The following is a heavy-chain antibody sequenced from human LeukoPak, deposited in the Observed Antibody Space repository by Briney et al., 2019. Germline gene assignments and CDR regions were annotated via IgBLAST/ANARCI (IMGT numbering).Heavy chain of an antibody. CDR1: GGTFSSYA. CDR3: ARDSRGRTHQGESADY. Sequence: SSVKVSCKASGGTFSSYAISWVRQAPGQGLEWMGGIIPIFGTANYAQKFQGRVTITADESTSTAYMELSSLRSEDTAVYYCARDSRGRTHQGESADYWGQGTLVTVSS. CDR2: IIPIFGTA. J-gene: IGHJ4*02. D-gene: IGHD1-14*01. V-gene: IGHV1-69*13.